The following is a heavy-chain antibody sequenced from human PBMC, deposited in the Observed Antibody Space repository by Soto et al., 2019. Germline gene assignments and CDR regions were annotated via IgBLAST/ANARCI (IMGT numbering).Heavy chain of an antibody. V-gene: IGHV3-33*01. CDR1: GFTFSSYG. J-gene: IGHJ4*02. CDR2: IWYDGSNK. CDR3: ARDRGDGYNPEYFDY. D-gene: IGHD3-10*01. Sequence: GGSLRLSCAASGFTFSSYGMHWVRQAPGKGLEWVAVIWYDGSNKYYADYEKGRFTISRDNSKNTLYLQMNSLRAEDTAVYYCARDRGDGYNPEYFDYWGQGTLVTVSS.